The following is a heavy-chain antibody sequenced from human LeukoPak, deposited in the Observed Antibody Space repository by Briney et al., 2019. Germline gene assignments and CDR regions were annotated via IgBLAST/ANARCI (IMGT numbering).Heavy chain of an antibody. CDR1: GFTFSSFG. D-gene: IGHD3-16*01. CDR3: AKGGEYCATCYTHAFDI. J-gene: IGHJ3*02. Sequence: GRSLRLSCEASGFTFSSFGMHWVRQAPDRGLEWVAVKWYDGRNKHYADSVKGRFTISRDNSKNTLYLQMDSLRAEDTAVYYCAKGGEYCATCYTHAFDIWGQGTMVIVSS. V-gene: IGHV3-33*06. CDR2: KWYDGRNK.